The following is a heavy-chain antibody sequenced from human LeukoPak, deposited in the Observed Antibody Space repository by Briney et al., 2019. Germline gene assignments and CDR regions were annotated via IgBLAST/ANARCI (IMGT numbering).Heavy chain of an antibody. V-gene: IGHV3-33*01. Sequence: GGSLRLSCAASGFTFSSYGMHWVRQAPGKGLEWVAVIWYDGSNKYYADSVKGRFTISRGNSKNTLYLQMNSLRAEDTAVYYCARGAYYYDSSSTGGAFDIWGQGTMVIVSS. J-gene: IGHJ3*02. CDR3: ARGAYYYDSSSTGGAFDI. D-gene: IGHD3-22*01. CDR2: IWYDGSNK. CDR1: GFTFSSYG.